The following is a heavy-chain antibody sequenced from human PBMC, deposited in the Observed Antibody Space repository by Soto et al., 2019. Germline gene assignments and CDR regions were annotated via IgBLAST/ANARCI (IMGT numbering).Heavy chain of an antibody. CDR2: IDRDGTDT. Sequence: EVQLVESGGGLVQPGGSLRLSCAASGFTFNSYWMHWVRQAPGKRLVWVSRIDRDGTDTNYADSVKGRFTISRDNAKNTLFLQMNSLTAEDTAVYYCARATTTVTTRPTLGYWGRGTLVTVSS. D-gene: IGHD4-17*01. CDR1: GFTFNSYW. V-gene: IGHV3-74*01. J-gene: IGHJ4*02. CDR3: ARATTTVTTRPTLGY.